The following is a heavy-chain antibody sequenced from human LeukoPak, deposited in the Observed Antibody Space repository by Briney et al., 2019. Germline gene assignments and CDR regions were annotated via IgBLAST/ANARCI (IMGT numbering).Heavy chain of an antibody. CDR2: SDPEDGET. V-gene: IGHV1-24*01. Sequence: ASVKVSCKVSGYTLTELSIHWVRQAPGKGLEWMGGSDPEDGETIYAQKLQGRVTMTTDTSTSTAYMELRSLRSDDTAVYYCARDKFSEDYWGQGTLVTVSS. CDR3: ARDKFSEDY. J-gene: IGHJ4*02. D-gene: IGHD3-3*02. CDR1: GYTLTELS.